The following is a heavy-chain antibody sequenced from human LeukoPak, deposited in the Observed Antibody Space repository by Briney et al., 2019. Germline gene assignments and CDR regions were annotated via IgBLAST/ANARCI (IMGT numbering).Heavy chain of an antibody. J-gene: IGHJ4*02. V-gene: IGHV4-59*01. Sequence: PSETLSLTCTVSGGSISTYYWSWMRQPPGKGLQWIGSISDSGSTSYNPSLKSRVTISVDTSKNQFSLKLSSVTAADTAVYYCARRGFFDYWGQGTLVTVSS. CDR3: ARRGFFDY. CDR1: GGSISTYY. CDR2: ISDSGST.